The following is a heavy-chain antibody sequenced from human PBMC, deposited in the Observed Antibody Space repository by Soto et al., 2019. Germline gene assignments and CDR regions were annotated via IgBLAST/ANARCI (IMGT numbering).Heavy chain of an antibody. D-gene: IGHD3-10*01. CDR2: IYFSGIT. J-gene: IGHJ6*02. Sequence: SETLSLTCSVSNGSVSSPLSYWGWIRQPPGKRPQWIGVIYFSGITSYNPSLKSRVTISVDTSNNQFSLKLSSVTAADTAVYYCAVWSVRGVIPVLDVWGQGTTVTVSS. V-gene: IGHV4-39*01. CDR3: AVWSVRGVIPVLDV. CDR1: NGSVSSPLSY.